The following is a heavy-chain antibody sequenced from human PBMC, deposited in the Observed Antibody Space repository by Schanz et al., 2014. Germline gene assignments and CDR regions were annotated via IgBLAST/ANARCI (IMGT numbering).Heavy chain of an antibody. J-gene: IGHJ4*02. Sequence: EVQVVESGGGLVQPGGSLRLSCTVSGFTVNNYAMNWVRQAPGRGLEWVSGITRQGTTYYADFVKGRFSISRDNSKNTVYLQMNSLRGEDTGMYYCARGDPVAGLDYWGRGTLVTVSS. V-gene: IGHV3-53*01. CDR2: ITRQGTT. CDR1: GFTVNNYA. CDR3: ARGDPVAGLDY.